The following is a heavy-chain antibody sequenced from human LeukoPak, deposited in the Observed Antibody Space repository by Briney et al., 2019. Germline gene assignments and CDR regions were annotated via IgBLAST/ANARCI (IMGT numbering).Heavy chain of an antibody. CDR1: GKSVSSSGYY. J-gene: IGHJ4*02. Sequence: SETLSLTRTVSGKSVSSSGYYWSWIRQPAGKTLEWIGRIYSSGNTKYNPSLKSRVTISVDTSKNQFSLKLTSVTAADTAVYYCARGGGATRIDYWGQGTLVTVSS. CDR3: ARGGGATRIDY. V-gene: IGHV4-61*02. CDR2: IYSSGNT. D-gene: IGHD5-12*01.